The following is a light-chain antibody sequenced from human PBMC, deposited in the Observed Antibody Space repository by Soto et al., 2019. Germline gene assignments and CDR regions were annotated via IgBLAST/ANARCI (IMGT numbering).Light chain of an antibody. V-gene: IGLV2-14*01. CDR3: GSYRISTAV. CDR1: SSDVGGYNY. Sequence: QSALTQPASVSGSPGQSITISCTGTSSDVGGYNYVSWYQQYPGKAPKLMIYDVTNRPSGVSNRFSCSKSGNTASLNISGLQAEDEADYYCGSYRISTAVFGTGTKVTVL. CDR2: DVT. J-gene: IGLJ1*01.